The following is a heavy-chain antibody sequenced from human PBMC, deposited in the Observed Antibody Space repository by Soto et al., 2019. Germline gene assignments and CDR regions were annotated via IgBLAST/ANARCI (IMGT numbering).Heavy chain of an antibody. J-gene: IGHJ4*02. CDR2: ISGSGDNT. CDR1: GFTFSNYV. CDR3: AKLSLVLSLGFDY. V-gene: IGHV3-23*01. Sequence: EVHLLDSGGGLVQPGGSLRLSCAASGFTFSNYVMSWVRQAPGKGLEWVSSISGSGDNTYYADSVKGRFTISRDNSKNTLFRQRYSLRAEDTAVYYCAKLSLVLSLGFDYWGQGTLVTVSS.